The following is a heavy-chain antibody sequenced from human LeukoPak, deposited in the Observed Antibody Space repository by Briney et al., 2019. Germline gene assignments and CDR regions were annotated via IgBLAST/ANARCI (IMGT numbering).Heavy chain of an antibody. Sequence: GESLKISCKGSGHRFTSYWIGWVRQMLGKGLEWMGIIYPGDSDTRYSPSFQGQVTISADKSISTAYLQWSSLRASDTAMYYCAAGSDSYYFDYWGQGTLVTVSS. CDR2: IYPGDSDT. CDR3: AAGSDSYYFDY. V-gene: IGHV5-51*01. J-gene: IGHJ4*02. CDR1: GHRFTSYW. D-gene: IGHD3-10*01.